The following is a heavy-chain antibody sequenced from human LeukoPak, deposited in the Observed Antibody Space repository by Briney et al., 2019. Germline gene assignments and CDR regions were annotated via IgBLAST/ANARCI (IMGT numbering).Heavy chain of an antibody. Sequence: GASVKVSCKASGYTFTGYYMHWVRQAPGQGLEWMGRINPNSGGTNYAQKFQGRVTMTRDTSISTAYMELRSLRSDDTAVYYCARLDTAMVTPFDYWGQGTLVTVSS. D-gene: IGHD5-18*01. V-gene: IGHV1-2*06. CDR1: GYTFTGYY. J-gene: IGHJ4*02. CDR3: ARLDTAMVTPFDY. CDR2: INPNSGGT.